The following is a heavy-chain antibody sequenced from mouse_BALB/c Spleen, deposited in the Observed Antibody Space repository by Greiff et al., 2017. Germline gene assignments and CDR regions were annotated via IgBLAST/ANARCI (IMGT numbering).Heavy chain of an antibody. CDR1: GFTFSDYY. V-gene: IGHV5-4*02. CDR2: ISDGGSYT. Sequence: EVHLVESGGGLVKPGGSLKLSCAASGFTFSDYYMYWVRQTPEKRLEWVATISDGGSYTYYPDSVKGRFTISRDNAKNNLYLQMSSLKSEDTAMYYCARGGDWFAYWGQGTLVTVSA. CDR3: ARGGDWFAY. J-gene: IGHJ3*01.